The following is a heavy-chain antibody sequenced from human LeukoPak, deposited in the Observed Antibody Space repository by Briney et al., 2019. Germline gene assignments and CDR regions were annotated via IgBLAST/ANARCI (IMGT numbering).Heavy chain of an antibody. CDR2: IYYSGST. J-gene: IGHJ6*03. CDR1: GGSINSYY. CDR3: AREIEGSGSSSSSPYYHYYYMDV. Sequence: PSESLSLTCTVSGGSINSYYWSWIRQPPGKGMEWNGYIYYSGSTNYNPSLTSRVTISVDTSKNQFSLKLASVTTTDTAVYYCAREIEGSGSSSSSPYYHYYYMDVWGKGTTVTVSS. V-gene: IGHV4-59*01. D-gene: IGHD6-6*01.